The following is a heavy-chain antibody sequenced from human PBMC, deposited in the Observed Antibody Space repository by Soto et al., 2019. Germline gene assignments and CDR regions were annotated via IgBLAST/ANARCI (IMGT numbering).Heavy chain of an antibody. CDR3: ARSKYSISSFDY. Sequence: SGPTLVNPTQTLTLTCTFSGFSLSTDDVGVGWIRQPPGKALDWLAVIYWDADKRYSPSLKSRLTITKDTSKNQVLLTMTNMDPVDTATYFCARSKYSISSFDYWGQGAPVTVSS. V-gene: IGHV2-5*02. J-gene: IGHJ4*02. D-gene: IGHD6-6*01. CDR1: GFSLSTDDVG. CDR2: IYWDADK.